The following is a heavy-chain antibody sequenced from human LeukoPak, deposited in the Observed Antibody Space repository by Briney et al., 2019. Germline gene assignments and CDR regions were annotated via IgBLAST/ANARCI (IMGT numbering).Heavy chain of an antibody. Sequence: GGSLRLSCAASGFTFSSYSMNWVRQAPGKGLEWVSYISSSGSTIYYADSVKGRFTISRDNAKNSLYLQMNSLRAEDTAVYYCARGGSSWYDSYFDYWGQGTLVTVSS. D-gene: IGHD6-13*01. V-gene: IGHV3-48*04. J-gene: IGHJ4*02. CDR1: GFTFSSYS. CDR2: ISSSGSTI. CDR3: ARGGSSWYDSYFDY.